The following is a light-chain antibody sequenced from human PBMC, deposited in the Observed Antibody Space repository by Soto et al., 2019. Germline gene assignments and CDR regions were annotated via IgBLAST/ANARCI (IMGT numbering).Light chain of an antibody. Sequence: EIVLTQSPATPSLSPGERATLSCRASQSVSNYLAWFQQKPGQAPRLLIYDASNRATGIPARFSGSGSGTDFTLTISSLEPEDFAVDYCQQRSSWPLLTFGGGTKVEI. J-gene: IGKJ4*01. CDR2: DAS. V-gene: IGKV3-11*01. CDR3: QQRSSWPLLT. CDR1: QSVSNY.